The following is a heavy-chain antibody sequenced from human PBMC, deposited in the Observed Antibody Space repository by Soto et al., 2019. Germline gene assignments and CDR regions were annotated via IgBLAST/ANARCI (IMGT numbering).Heavy chain of an antibody. CDR1: GHTFTSYA. CDR3: ARDRYPFDY. Sequence: ASVKVSCKASGHTFTSYAMHWVRQAPGQRLEWMGWINAGNGNTKHSQKFQGRVTITRDTSASTAYMELSSLRPEDTAVYYCARDRYPFDYWGQGTLVTVSS. J-gene: IGHJ4*02. V-gene: IGHV1-3*01. CDR2: INAGNGNT. D-gene: IGHD1-26*01.